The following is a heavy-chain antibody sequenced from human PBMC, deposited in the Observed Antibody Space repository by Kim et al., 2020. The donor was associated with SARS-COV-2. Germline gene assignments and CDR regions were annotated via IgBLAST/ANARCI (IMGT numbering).Heavy chain of an antibody. D-gene: IGHD2-15*01. CDR1: GLTFSSFC. CDR3: AKEVTPRICHDNDD. Sequence: GGSLRLSCAASGLTFSSFCMHWVRQAPGKGLEWVSRISFDGRVTYYADSVKGRFSISRDNAENTMYLQMNSLRAEDTAVYYCAKEVTPRICHDNDDWGQRSLVTVSS. CDR2: ISFDGRVT. J-gene: IGHJ4*02. V-gene: IGHV3-30*18.